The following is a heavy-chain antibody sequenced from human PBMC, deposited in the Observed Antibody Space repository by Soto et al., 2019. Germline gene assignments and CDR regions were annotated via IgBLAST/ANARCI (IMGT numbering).Heavy chain of an antibody. CDR1: GFTFSSYA. CDR3: VRDHRWAFDF. CDR2: ISVGRGSI. D-gene: IGHD2-15*01. J-gene: IGHJ3*01. Sequence: EVQLVESGGGLVQPAGSLRVSCVASGFTFSSYALNWVRQAPGKGLEWVSYISVGRGSIFYADSVQERFTISRGDATNSLYLPMNSLRDEDTAVYYCVRDHRWAFDFWGQGTMVSVSS. V-gene: IGHV3-48*02.